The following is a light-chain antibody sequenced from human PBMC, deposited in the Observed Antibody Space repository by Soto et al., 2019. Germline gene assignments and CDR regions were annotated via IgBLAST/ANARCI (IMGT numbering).Light chain of an antibody. J-gene: IGKJ1*01. V-gene: IGKV1-39*01. Sequence: DSQMTQSPSTLSASVGDRVTITCRASQSITTYVTWYQQKLGKAPTLLIYAASSLQSGVPSRFSGSGSGTEFTLTISSLQPEDFATYFCQQCYSSPRTFRQGTNVEL. CDR3: QQCYSSPRT. CDR1: QSITTY. CDR2: AAS.